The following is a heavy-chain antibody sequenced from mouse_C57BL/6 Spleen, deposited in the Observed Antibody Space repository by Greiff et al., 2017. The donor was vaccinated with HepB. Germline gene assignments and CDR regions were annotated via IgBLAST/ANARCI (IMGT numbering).Heavy chain of an antibody. CDR3: ARNLHYYGSSYGAY. D-gene: IGHD1-1*01. J-gene: IGHJ3*01. Sequence: QVQLQQPGAELVKPGASVKMSCKASGYTFTSYWITWVKQRPGQGLEWIGDIYPGSGSTNYNEKFKSKATLTVDTSSSTAYMQLSSLTSEDSAVYYCARNLHYYGSSYGAYWGQGTLVTVSA. V-gene: IGHV1-55*01. CDR1: GYTFTSYW. CDR2: IYPGSGST.